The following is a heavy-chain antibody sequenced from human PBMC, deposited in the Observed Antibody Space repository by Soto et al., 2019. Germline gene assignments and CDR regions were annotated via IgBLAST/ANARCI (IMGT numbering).Heavy chain of an antibody. J-gene: IGHJ4*02. V-gene: IGHV4-59*01. D-gene: IGHD3-10*01. CDR2: IYYSGST. CDR1: GGSINSNY. Sequence: QVQLQESGPGLVKPSETLSLTCTVSGGSINSNYWSWIRQPPGKGLEWIGYIYYSGSTNYNPSPKSRVTISVDTSKKQFYLKLNSVTAADTAVYYCARDRGANGAYFDYWGQGTLVTVSS. CDR3: ARDRGANGAYFDY.